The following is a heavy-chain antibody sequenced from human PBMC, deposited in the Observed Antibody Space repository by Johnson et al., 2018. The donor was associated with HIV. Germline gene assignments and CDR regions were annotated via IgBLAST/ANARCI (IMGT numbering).Heavy chain of an antibody. V-gene: IGHV3-30*14. D-gene: IGHD5-18*01. CDR3: ARAYSYGAFDI. J-gene: IGHJ3*02. Sequence: QVQLVESGGGVVQPGRSLRLSCAASGFTFSNFAMHWVRQAPGKGLEWVTFTSFDASNKYYADSVKGRFTISRDNSKNTLYLQMNSLRAEDTAVYYCARAYSYGAFDIWGQGTMVTVSS. CDR2: TSFDASNK. CDR1: GFTFSNFA.